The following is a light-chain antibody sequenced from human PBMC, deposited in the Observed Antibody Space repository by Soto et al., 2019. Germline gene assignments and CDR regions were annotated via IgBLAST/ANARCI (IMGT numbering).Light chain of an antibody. CDR1: QTVERW. J-gene: IGKJ1*01. V-gene: IGKV1-5*01. CDR3: QQYNSYSAT. CDR2: DAS. Sequence: DIQMTQSPSTLSASVGDRVIITCRASQTVERWMAWYQQKPGKAPKLLIYDASSLESGVPSRFSGSGSGTEFTLTISSLRPDDFATYYCQQYNSYSATFGQGTKVDIK.